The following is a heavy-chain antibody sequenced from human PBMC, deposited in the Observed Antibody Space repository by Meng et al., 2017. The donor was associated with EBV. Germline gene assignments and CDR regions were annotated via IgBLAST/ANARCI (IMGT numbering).Heavy chain of an antibody. CDR3: ARDFCGGDCYLFDY. CDR2: INPSGGST. D-gene: IGHD2-21*01. J-gene: IGHJ4*02. CDR1: GYTFTSYY. Sequence: VTLSQSVAEVNKPGASVKGSCKASGYTFTSYYMNWVRQAPGQGLEWMGIINPSGGSTSYEQKFQGRVTMTRDTSTSTVYMELSRLRSEDTAVYYCARDFCGGDCYLFDYWGQGTLVTVSS. V-gene: IGHV1-46*01.